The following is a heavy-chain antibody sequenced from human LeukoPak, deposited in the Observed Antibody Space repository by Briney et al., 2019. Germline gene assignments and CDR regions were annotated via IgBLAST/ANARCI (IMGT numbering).Heavy chain of an antibody. J-gene: IGHJ5*02. CDR2: IHSSGNT. V-gene: IGHV4-59*01. CDR3: ARVGRYCSGGSCYGENWFDP. CDR1: GGSINYYY. Sequence: PSVTLSLTCTVSGGSINYYYWNWIRQPPGKGLEWIGYIHSSGNTRYNPSLRSRVTMSVETSKNQFSLRLTSVTPADTAVYYCARVGRYCSGGSCYGENWFDPWGQGTLVTVSS. D-gene: IGHD2-15*01.